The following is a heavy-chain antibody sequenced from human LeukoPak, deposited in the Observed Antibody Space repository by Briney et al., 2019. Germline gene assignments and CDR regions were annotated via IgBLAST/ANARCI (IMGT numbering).Heavy chain of an antibody. D-gene: IGHD3-22*01. CDR1: GLTFSSYE. J-gene: IGHJ1*01. CDR2: ISSSGSTI. V-gene: IGHV3-48*03. Sequence: GGSLRLSCAASGLTFSSYEMNWVRQAPGKGLEWVSYISSSGSTIYYADPVKGRFTVSRDNAKNSLYLQMNSLRAEDTAVYYCARVNPTNSGFYTYWGQGTLVTVSS. CDR3: ARVNPTNSGFYTY.